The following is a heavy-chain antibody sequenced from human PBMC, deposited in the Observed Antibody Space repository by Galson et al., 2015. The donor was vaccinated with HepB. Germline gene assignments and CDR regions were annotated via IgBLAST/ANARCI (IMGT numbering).Heavy chain of an antibody. CDR3: ARGPVEEQQLTRYYYYGMDV. V-gene: IGHV4-34*01. CDR2: INHSGST. D-gene: IGHD6-13*01. J-gene: IGHJ6*02. Sequence: TLSLTCAVYGGSFSGYYWSWIRQPPGKGLEWIGEINHSGSTNYNPSLKSRVTISVDTSKNQFSLKLSSVTAADTAVYYCARGPVEEQQLTRYYYYGMDVWGQGTTVTVSS. CDR1: GGSFSGYY.